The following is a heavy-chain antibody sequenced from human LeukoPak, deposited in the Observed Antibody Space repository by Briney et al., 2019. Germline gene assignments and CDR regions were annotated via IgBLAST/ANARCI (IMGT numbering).Heavy chain of an antibody. J-gene: IGHJ6*03. CDR1: GYTFTSYA. CDR3: ARALGSGWYPLNRYYYCYYMDV. V-gene: IGHV7-4-1*02. Sequence: ASVKVSCKASGYTFTSYAMNWVRQAPGQGLEWMGWINTNTGNPTYAQGFTGRFVFSLDTSVSTAYLQISSLKAEDTAVYYCARALGSGWYPLNRYYYCYYMDVWGKGTTVTVSS. CDR2: INTNTGNP. D-gene: IGHD6-19*01.